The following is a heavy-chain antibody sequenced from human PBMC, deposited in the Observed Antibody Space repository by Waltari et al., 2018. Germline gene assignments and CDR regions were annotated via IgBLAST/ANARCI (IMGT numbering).Heavy chain of an antibody. CDR1: GFPFRRSW. V-gene: IGHV3-7*01. J-gene: IGHJ5*02. D-gene: IGHD2-21*02. CDR3: ARDLVATPP. Sequence: EVQLVESGGDLVQPGGSLRLSCAASGFPFRRSWMTWVRQAPGKGLEGVGNIQQNGSEKWYADSVRGRFTISRDNAMNSLYLQMNSLRVEDTAVYYCARDLVATPPWGQGTLVTVSS. CDR2: IQQNGSEK.